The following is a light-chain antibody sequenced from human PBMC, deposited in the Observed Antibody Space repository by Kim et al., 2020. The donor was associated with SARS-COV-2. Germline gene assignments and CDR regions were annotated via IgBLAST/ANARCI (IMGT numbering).Light chain of an antibody. Sequence: EIVMTQSPATLSVSPGERATLSCRASQSVSSKLAWYQQKPGQAPRLLIFGASTRATGIPSRFSGSGSGTEFTLTISSLQSEDFAVYYCQHYNNWPLTFGGGTKLEI. CDR3: QHYNNWPLT. CDR2: GAS. V-gene: IGKV3-15*01. J-gene: IGKJ4*01. CDR1: QSVSSK.